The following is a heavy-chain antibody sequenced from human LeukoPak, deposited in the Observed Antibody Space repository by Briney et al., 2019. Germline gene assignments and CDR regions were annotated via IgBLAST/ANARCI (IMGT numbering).Heavy chain of an antibody. CDR1: GFTFSSYG. V-gene: IGHV3-30*03. CDR3: ARDHRGIAVAGTGIYYYYGMDV. CDR2: ISYDGSNK. J-gene: IGHJ6*02. Sequence: QPGRSLRLSCAASGFTFSSYGMHWVRQAPGKGLEWVAVISYDGSNKYYADSVKGRFTISRDNSKNTLYLQMNSLRAEDTAVYYCARDHRGIAVAGTGIYYYYGMDVWGQGTTVTVSS. D-gene: IGHD6-19*01.